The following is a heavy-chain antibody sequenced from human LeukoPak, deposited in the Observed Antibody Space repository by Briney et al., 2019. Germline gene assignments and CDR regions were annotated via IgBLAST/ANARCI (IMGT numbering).Heavy chain of an antibody. J-gene: IGHJ5*02. CDR1: GGSISSGGYY. V-gene: IGHV4-30-4*08. D-gene: IGHD3-22*01. CDR3: ARALYYYDSSGYQT. Sequence: SETLSLICTVSGGSISSGGYYWSWIRQHPGKGLEWIGYIYYSGSTYYNPSLKSRVTISVDTSKNQFSLKLSSVTAADTAVYYCARALYYYDSSGYQTWGQGTLVTVSS. CDR2: IYYSGST.